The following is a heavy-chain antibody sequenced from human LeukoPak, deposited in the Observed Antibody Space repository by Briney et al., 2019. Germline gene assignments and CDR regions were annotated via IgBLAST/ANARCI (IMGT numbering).Heavy chain of an antibody. J-gene: IGHJ4*02. V-gene: IGHV4-59*01. Sequence: PSETLSLTCTVSGGSISSYYWSWIRQPPGKGLEWIAYIYYSGSTSYNPSLKSRVTISVDTSKNQFSQKLNSVTAADTAMYYCARLFHPALSGNYPFDYWGQGTLVTVSS. CDR2: IYYSGST. D-gene: IGHD1-26*01. CDR3: ARLFHPALSGNYPFDY. CDR1: GGSISSYY.